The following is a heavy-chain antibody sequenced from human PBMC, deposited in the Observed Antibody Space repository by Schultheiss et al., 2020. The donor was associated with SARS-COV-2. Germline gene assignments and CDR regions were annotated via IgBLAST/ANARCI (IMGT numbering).Heavy chain of an antibody. V-gene: IGHV3-43*01. Sequence: SCAASGFTFDDYTMHWVRQAPGKGLEWVSLITWDSGTTYYTDSVKGRFTISRDNAKNTLYLQLNSLRGEDTAVYYCVRGSNDWYGIDYWGQGTLVTVSS. CDR3: VRGSNDWYGIDY. J-gene: IGHJ4*02. CDR1: GFTFDDYT. D-gene: IGHD6-19*01. CDR2: ITWDSGTT.